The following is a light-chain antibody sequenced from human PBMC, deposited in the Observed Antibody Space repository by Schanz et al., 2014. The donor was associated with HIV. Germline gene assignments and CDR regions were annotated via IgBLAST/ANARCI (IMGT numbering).Light chain of an antibody. CDR1: NNDIGSYTY. Sequence: QSALTQPASVSGSPGQSITVSCTGTNNDIGSYTYVAWYQQHPGKAPKLMIYDVTKRPSGVPDRFSGSKSGNTASLTISGLQAEDEADYYCCSYAGSFSVIFGGGTKLTVL. CDR3: CSYAGSFSVI. J-gene: IGLJ2*01. V-gene: IGLV2-11*01. CDR2: DVT.